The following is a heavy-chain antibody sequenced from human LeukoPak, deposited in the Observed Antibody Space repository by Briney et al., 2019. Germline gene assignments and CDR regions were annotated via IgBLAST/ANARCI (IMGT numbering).Heavy chain of an antibody. CDR2: IIPIFGTA. Sequence: GASVKVSCKASGGTFSSYAISWVRQAPGQGLEWMGGIIPIFGTANYAQKFQGRVTMTTDTSTSTAYMELRSLRSDDTAVYYCARGGSSWSSDAFDIWGQGTMVTVSS. D-gene: IGHD6-13*01. J-gene: IGHJ3*02. CDR3: ARGGSSWSSDAFDI. V-gene: IGHV1-69*05. CDR1: GGTFSSYA.